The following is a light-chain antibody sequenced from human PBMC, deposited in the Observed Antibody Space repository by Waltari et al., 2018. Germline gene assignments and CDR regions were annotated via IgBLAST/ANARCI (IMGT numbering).Light chain of an antibody. V-gene: IGKV3-20*01. Sequence: EIVLTQSPGTLSLSPGERDTLSCRASQSVGRNLAWYQQKPGQAPRLLMYGASSRATGTPDRFSGSGSGTDFSLTISRLEPEDFAVYYCQHYVRLPATFGQGTKVEIK. CDR1: QSVGRN. CDR2: GAS. J-gene: IGKJ1*01. CDR3: QHYVRLPAT.